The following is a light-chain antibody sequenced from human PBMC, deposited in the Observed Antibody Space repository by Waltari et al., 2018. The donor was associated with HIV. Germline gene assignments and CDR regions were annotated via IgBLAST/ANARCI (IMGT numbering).Light chain of an antibody. Sequence: ELVLTQSPDILSLSPGEIAVLSWRASQSVSGSQLAWYQQRPGQGPRLLIYGASKRATGIPDRFSGSGSGTDYTLTISGLEPEDFAVYYCQQYGDSPLYIFGQGTNLEI. CDR1: QSVSGSQ. CDR3: QQYGDSPLYI. CDR2: GAS. V-gene: IGKV3-20*01. J-gene: IGKJ2*01.